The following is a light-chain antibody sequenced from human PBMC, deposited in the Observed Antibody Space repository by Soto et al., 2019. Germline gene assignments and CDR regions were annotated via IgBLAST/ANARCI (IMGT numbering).Light chain of an antibody. CDR3: CSYAGAFTYV. J-gene: IGLJ1*01. CDR1: SSDLGTYNY. Sequence: QSVLTQPASVSGSPGQSITISCIGTSSDLGTYNYVSWYQQHPDKAPKLMISDVSKRPSGVPDRFSGSKFGNTASLTISGLQAEDEADYYCCSYAGAFTYVFGSGTKVTVL. CDR2: DVS. V-gene: IGLV2-11*01.